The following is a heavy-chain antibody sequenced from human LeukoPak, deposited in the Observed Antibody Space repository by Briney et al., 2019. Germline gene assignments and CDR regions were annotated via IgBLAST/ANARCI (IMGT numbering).Heavy chain of an antibody. J-gene: IGHJ3*02. Sequence: PSETLSLTCTVSGGSISSYYWSWIRQPPGKGLEWIGSTYYTGSTHYNPSLKSRVTISVDTSKNQLSLKLTSVTAADMAVYYCARDRSSGYYSDAFDIWGQGTMVTVSS. CDR3: ARDRSSGYYSDAFDI. V-gene: IGHV4-59*12. CDR2: TYYTGST. CDR1: GGSISSYY. D-gene: IGHD3-22*01.